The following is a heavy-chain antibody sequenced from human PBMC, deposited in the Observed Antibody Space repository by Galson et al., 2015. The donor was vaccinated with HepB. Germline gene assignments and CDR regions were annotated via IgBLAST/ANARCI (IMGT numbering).Heavy chain of an antibody. CDR3: VTERTTVTRGTWANWFDP. CDR2: ISGSGGTT. Sequence: SLRLSCAASGFTFDNYAMNWVRQAPGKGLEWVSHISGSGGTTYYADSVQGRFTISRDNSKNMLYLQMISLRVDDTAVYYCVTERTTVTRGTWANWFDPWGQGTLVTVSS. J-gene: IGHJ5*02. V-gene: IGHV3-23*01. D-gene: IGHD4-17*01. CDR1: GFTFDNYA.